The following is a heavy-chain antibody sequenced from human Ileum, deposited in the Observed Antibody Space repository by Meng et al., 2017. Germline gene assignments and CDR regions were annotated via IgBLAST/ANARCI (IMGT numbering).Heavy chain of an antibody. CDR2: VHPSGST. CDR1: GGSFSGYY. J-gene: IGHJ4*02. D-gene: IGHD1-14*01. Sequence: SETLSLTCGVSGGSFSGYYCNWVRQTPGKGLEWIGEVHPSGSTFYNPSLESRVTMSVDTSKNQFSLKLTSVTAADTAVYYCSRGVDRAKSGEYWGQGTLVTVSS. CDR3: SRGVDRAKSGEY. V-gene: IGHV4-34*01.